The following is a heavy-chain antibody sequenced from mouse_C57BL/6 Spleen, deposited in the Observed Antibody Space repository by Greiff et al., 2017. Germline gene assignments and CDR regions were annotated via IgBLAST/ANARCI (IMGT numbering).Heavy chain of an antibody. V-gene: IGHV5-4*01. CDR3: ARDGHWDWFAY. CDR2: ISDGGSYT. J-gene: IGHJ3*01. CDR1: GFTFSSYA. Sequence: EVQLVESGGGLVKPGGSLKLSCAASGFTFSSYAMSWVRQTPEKRLEWVATISDGGSYTYYPDNVKGRFTISRDNAKNNLYLQMSHLKSEDTAMYYCARDGHWDWFAYWGQGTLVTVSA. D-gene: IGHD4-1*01.